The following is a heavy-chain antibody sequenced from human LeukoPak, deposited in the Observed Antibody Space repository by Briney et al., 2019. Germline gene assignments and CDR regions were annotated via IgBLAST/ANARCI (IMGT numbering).Heavy chain of an antibody. CDR2: ISSSSSYV. CDR3: AVCITIFGVVISPFDY. V-gene: IGHV3-21*01. CDR1: GFTFSSYS. J-gene: IGHJ4*02. Sequence: GGSLRLACAASGFTFSSYSMNWVRQAPGKGLEWVSSISSSSSYVYYADSVKGRFTISRGNAKNSLYLQMNSLRAEDTAVYYCAVCITIFGVVISPFDYWGQGTLVTVSS. D-gene: IGHD3-3*01.